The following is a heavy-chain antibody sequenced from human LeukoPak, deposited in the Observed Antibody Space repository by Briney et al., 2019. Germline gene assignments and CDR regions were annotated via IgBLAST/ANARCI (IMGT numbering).Heavy chain of an antibody. J-gene: IGHJ6*02. Sequence: SETLSLTCTVSGGSISSGDYYWSWIRQPPGKGLAWIGYIYYSGSTYYNPSLKSRVTISVDTSKNQFSLKLSSVTAADTAVYYCASGYSAASYGMDVWGQGTTVTVSS. D-gene: IGHD5-12*01. CDR3: ASGYSAASYGMDV. V-gene: IGHV4-30-4*01. CDR2: IYYSGST. CDR1: GGSISSGDYY.